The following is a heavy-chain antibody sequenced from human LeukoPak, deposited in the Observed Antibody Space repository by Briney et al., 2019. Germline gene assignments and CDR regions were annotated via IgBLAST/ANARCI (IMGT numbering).Heavy chain of an antibody. J-gene: IGHJ4*02. D-gene: IGHD1-26*01. CDR2: ISFDGNNK. Sequence: PETSLRLSCAASGFTFSTYAIHWVRQAPGKGLEWVTVISFDGNNKYYADSVRGRFTISRDNSKNTVYLQMNSLRTEDTAIYYCAKDRAPGGNYYDFSDWGQGTLVTVSS. V-gene: IGHV3-30-3*01. CDR3: AKDRAPGGNYYDFSD. CDR1: GFTFSTYA.